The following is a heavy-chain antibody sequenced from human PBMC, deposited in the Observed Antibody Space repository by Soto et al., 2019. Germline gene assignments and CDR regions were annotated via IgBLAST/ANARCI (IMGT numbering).Heavy chain of an antibody. V-gene: IGHV3-66*01. J-gene: IGHJ3*02. D-gene: IGHD3-16*01. CDR2: IESGGSI. CDR3: ASTTVWKDAFEI. Sequence: VHLVESGGGVVQSGRPLRLSCVGSGFTFSNNAMHWVRQAPGKGLEWVSLIESGGSIYYADSVKGRFTISRDNFKNTLSLQMNSLRVEDTAVYYCASTTVWKDAFEIWGQGTLVSVSS. CDR1: GFTFSNNA.